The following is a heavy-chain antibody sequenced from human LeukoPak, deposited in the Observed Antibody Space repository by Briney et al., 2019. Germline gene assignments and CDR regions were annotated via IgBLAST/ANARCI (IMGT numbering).Heavy chain of an antibody. CDR2: INPNSGGT. CDR3: ARVRWELLEGGYYFEY. CDR1: GYTFTGYY. J-gene: IGHJ4*02. Sequence: GASVKVSCKASGYTFTGYYMHWVRQAPGQGLEWMGWINPNSGGTNYAQKFQGRVTMTRDTSISTAYMELSRLRSDDTAVYYCARVRWELLEGGYYFEYWGQGTLVTVSS. D-gene: IGHD1-26*01. V-gene: IGHV1-2*02.